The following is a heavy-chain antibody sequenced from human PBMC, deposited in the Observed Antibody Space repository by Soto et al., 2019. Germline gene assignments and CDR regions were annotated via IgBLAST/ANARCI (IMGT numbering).Heavy chain of an antibody. Sequence: QVQLVQSGAEVKKPGASVKVSCKASGYSFTDYHIHWVRQAPGQGLEWLGRINPKSGGTSTAQKFQGWVIMTTDTAISTASMELTRLTSDDTAIYYCARGDSTDCSNGVCSFFYNHDMDVWGQGTTVTVSS. CDR1: GYSFTDYH. CDR2: INPKSGGT. V-gene: IGHV1-2*04. CDR3: ARGDSTDCSNGVCSFFYNHDMDV. J-gene: IGHJ6*02. D-gene: IGHD2-8*01.